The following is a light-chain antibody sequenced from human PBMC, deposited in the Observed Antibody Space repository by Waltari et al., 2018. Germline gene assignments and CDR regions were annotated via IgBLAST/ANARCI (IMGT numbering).Light chain of an antibody. CDR3: QQRSNWLALT. J-gene: IGKJ4*01. CDR1: QSVSSY. CDR2: DAS. Sequence: EIVLTQSPATLSLSPGERATLSCRASQSVSSYLAWYQQKPGQAPRLLIYDASNRATGIPARFGGSGSGTDFTLTISSLEPDDFAVYYCQQRSNWLALTFGGGTKVEIK. V-gene: IGKV3-11*01.